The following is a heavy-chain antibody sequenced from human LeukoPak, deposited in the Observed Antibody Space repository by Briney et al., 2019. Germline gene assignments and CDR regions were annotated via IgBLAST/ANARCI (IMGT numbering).Heavy chain of an antibody. CDR3: ATSPIYDFWSGLYYFDD. V-gene: IGHV1-24*01. CDR1: GYTLTELS. D-gene: IGHD3-3*01. J-gene: IGHJ4*02. Sequence: GASLKVSCKVSGYTLTELSMHWVRQAPGKGLEWMGGFDPEDGETIYAQKFQGRVTMTEDTSTDTAYMELSSLTSEDTAVYYCATSPIYDFWSGLYYFDDWGQGTLVTVSS. CDR2: FDPEDGET.